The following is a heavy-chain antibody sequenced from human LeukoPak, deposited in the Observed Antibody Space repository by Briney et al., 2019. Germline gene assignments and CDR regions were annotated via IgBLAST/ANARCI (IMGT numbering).Heavy chain of an antibody. V-gene: IGHV3-33*06. D-gene: IGHD3-10*01. CDR2: IWYDGSNK. CDR3: AKDAGDGYYMGV. Sequence: GGSLRLSCAASGFTFSSYGMHWVRQAPGKGLEWVAVIWYDGSNKYYADSVKGRFTISRDNSKNTLYLQMNSLRAEDTAVYYCAKDAGDGYYMGVWGKGTTVTVSS. J-gene: IGHJ6*03. CDR1: GFTFSSYG.